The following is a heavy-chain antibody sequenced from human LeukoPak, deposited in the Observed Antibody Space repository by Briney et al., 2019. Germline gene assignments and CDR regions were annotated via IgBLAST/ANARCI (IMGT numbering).Heavy chain of an antibody. D-gene: IGHD4-23*01. CDR2: IKPDESEK. CDR1: GFTFSSYE. CDR3: VTHEVTVVTRSTFDY. Sequence: GGSLRLSCAASGFTFSSYEMNWVRQAPGKGLEWVANIKPDESEKYYGDSVKGRFTISRDNAKNSVYLQMHSLRVEDTAIYYCVTHEVTVVTRSTFDYWGQGTLVTVSS. J-gene: IGHJ4*02. V-gene: IGHV3-7*01.